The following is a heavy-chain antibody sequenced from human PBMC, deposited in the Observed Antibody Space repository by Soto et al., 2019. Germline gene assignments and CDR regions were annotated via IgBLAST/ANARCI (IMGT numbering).Heavy chain of an antibody. D-gene: IGHD3-16*01. J-gene: IGHJ3*02. CDR3: AKDRLSLRNRGGAFDI. CDR2: ISWNSGSI. Sequence: EVQLVESGGGLVQPGRSLRLSCAASGFTFDDYAMHWVRQAPGKGLEWVSGISWNSGSIGYADSVKGRFTISRDNAKNSLYLQMNSLRAEDTALYYCAKDRLSLRNRGGAFDIWGQGTMVTVSS. CDR1: GFTFDDYA. V-gene: IGHV3-9*01.